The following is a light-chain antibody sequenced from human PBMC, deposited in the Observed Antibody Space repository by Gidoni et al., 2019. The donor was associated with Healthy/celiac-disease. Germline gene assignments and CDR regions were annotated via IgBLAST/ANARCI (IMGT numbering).Light chain of an antibody. CDR3: QSYDSSLSGWV. CDR1: SSNIGADFD. V-gene: IGLV1-40*01. Sequence: QAVLTQPPSVSGAPGHTVTIACTGRSSNIGADFDVHWYQQLPGTAPKLLIYGTSNRPSGVPDRFAGANSGTSASLAITGLQAEDEADYYCQSYDSSLSGWVFGGGTKLTVL. J-gene: IGLJ3*02. CDR2: GTS.